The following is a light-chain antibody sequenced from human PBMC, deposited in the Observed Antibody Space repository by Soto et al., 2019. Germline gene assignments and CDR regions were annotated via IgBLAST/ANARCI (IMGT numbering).Light chain of an antibody. J-gene: IGKJ4*01. CDR1: QSFSSS. Sequence: EIVMTQSPATLSVSPGERATLSCRASQSFSSSLAWYQQKPGQAPRLLIYDASARATSIPARFSGSGSGTEFTLTISSLQSEDFAVYYCQQYNWPFTFGGGTKVEI. CDR3: QQYNWPFT. V-gene: IGKV3-15*01. CDR2: DAS.